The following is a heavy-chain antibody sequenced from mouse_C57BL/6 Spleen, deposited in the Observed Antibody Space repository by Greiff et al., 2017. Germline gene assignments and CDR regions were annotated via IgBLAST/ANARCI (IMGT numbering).Heavy chain of an antibody. J-gene: IGHJ1*03. D-gene: IGHD2-4*01. V-gene: IGHV2-2*01. Sequence: VMLVESGPGLVQPSQSLSITCTVSGFSLTSYGVHWVRQSPGKGLEWLGVIWSGGSTDYNAAFISRLSISKDNSKSQVFFKMNSLQADDTAIYYCARKGDDYDGRDWYFDVWGTGTTVTVSS. CDR2: IWSGGST. CDR1: GFSLTSYG. CDR3: ARKGDDYDGRDWYFDV.